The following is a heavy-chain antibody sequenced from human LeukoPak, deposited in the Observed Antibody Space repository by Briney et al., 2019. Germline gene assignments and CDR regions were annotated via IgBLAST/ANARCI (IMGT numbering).Heavy chain of an antibody. V-gene: IGHV4-38-2*01. D-gene: IGHD3-22*01. CDR1: GYSISSGYY. CDR3: ARHGNYYDTSQSDP. Sequence: SETLSLTCAVSGYSISSGYYWGWIRQPPGKGLGGIGSVYHSGSTYYNPSLKSRVTISIDTSKNQFSLKLSSVTAADTAVYYCARHGNYYDTSQSDPWGQGTLVTVSS. CDR2: VYHSGST. J-gene: IGHJ5*02.